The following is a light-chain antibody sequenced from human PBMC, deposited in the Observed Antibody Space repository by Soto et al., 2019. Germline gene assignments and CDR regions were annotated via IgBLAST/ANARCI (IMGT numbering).Light chain of an antibody. V-gene: IGLV2-14*01. Sequence: QSALTQPASVSGSPGQSITISCTGTSSDVGAYDYVSWYQQYPGKAPKLIIYEVSDRPSGVSYRFSGSKSGNTASLTISGLQAEDEADYYCSSYRSGSTYVFGTGTNLTVL. CDR1: SSDVGAYDY. CDR3: SSYRSGSTYV. CDR2: EVS. J-gene: IGLJ1*01.